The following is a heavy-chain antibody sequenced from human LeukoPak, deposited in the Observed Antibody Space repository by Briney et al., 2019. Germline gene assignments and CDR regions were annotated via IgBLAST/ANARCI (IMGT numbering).Heavy chain of an antibody. J-gene: IGHJ4*02. CDR2: IDYRGST. CDR3: ARYLRIEGKYYFDF. CDR1: GGSMSNYY. Sequence: PSETLSLTCTVSGGSMSNYYWSWIRQPPGKGMEYIGSIDYRGSTKYNPSLKSRVTISVDTSKNQFSLKVSSVTAADTAVYFCARYLRIEGKYYFDFWGQGTLVTVSS. D-gene: IGHD1-26*01. V-gene: IGHV4-59*01.